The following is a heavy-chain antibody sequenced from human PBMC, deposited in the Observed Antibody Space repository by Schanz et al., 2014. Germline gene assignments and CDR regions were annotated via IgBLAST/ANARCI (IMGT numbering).Heavy chain of an antibody. CDR1: GITFSDYA. D-gene: IGHD2-15*01. J-gene: IGHJ4*02. CDR2: ISGNGGST. CDR3: AKVREWWPYYFDY. V-gene: IGHV3-23*01. Sequence: EVQLLESGGALDQPGGSLRLSCAASGITFSDYAMSWVRQAPGKGLEWVSTISGNGGSTYFADSVKGRFTISRDNSDNTLFLQMNSLRAEDTAVYYCAKVREWWPYYFDYWGQGTLVTVSS.